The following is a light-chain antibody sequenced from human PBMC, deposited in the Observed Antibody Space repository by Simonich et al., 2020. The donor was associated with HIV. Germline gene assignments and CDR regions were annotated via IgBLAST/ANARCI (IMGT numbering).Light chain of an antibody. J-gene: IGKJ5*01. Sequence: DIVMTQYPDSLAVSLGERATINCKSSQGVLYSSNNKNYLTWYQQKPGQPPKLLIYWASTRESGVPERFSGSGSGTDFTLTRSSLQAEDVAVYYCQQYYSTPSITFGQGTRLEIK. CDR3: QQYYSTPSIT. CDR1: QGVLYSSNNKNY. V-gene: IGKV4-1*01. CDR2: WAS.